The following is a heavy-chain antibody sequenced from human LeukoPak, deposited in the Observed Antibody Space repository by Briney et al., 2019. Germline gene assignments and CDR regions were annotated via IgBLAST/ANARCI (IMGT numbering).Heavy chain of an antibody. Sequence: PGGSLRLSCAASGFTFDDYAMHWVRRAPGKGLEWASGISWNSGRIGYADSVKGRFTISRDNAKNSLYLQMNSLRAEDTALYFCARDYEDCSSTSCYPFLDYWGQGTLATVSS. V-gene: IGHV3-9*01. D-gene: IGHD2-2*01. CDR1: GFTFDDYA. J-gene: IGHJ4*02. CDR2: ISWNSGRI. CDR3: ARDYEDCSSTSCYPFLDY.